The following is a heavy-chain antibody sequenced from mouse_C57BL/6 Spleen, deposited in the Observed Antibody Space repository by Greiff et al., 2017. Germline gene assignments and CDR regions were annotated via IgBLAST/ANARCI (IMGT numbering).Heavy chain of an antibody. CDR1: GYTFTSYW. J-gene: IGHJ2*01. CDR2: IDPSDSET. D-gene: IGHD2-5*01. CDR3: ARAAYYSKRSYYFDY. V-gene: IGHV1-52*01. Sequence: QVQLKQPGAELVRPGSSVKLSCKASGYTFTSYWMHWVKQRPIQGLEWIGNIDPSDSETHYNQKFQDKATLTVDKSSSTAYMQLSSQTSEDSAVYFCARAAYYSKRSYYFDYWGQGTTLTVSS.